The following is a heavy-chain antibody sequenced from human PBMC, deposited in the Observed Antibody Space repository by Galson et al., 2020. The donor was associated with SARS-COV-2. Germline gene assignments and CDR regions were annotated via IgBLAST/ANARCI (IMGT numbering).Heavy chain of an antibody. D-gene: IGHD1-26*01. CDR3: ARDQKELILLGYYYYDGMDV. J-gene: IGHJ6*02. Sequence: KMSGPTLVKPTEPLTLTCTVSGFSLSNARMGVSWIRQPPGKALEWLAHIFSHDEKSYSTSLKRRLTISKDTSKRQVVLTMTNMDPVDTATYYCARDQKELILLGYYYYDGMDVWGQGTTVTVSS. CDR2: IFSHDEK. V-gene: IGHV2-26*01. CDR1: GFSLSNARMG.